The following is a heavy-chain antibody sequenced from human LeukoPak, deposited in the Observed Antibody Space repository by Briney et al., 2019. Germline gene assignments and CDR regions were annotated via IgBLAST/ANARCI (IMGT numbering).Heavy chain of an antibody. D-gene: IGHD3-22*01. CDR2: ISWNSGSI. V-gene: IGHV3-9*01. Sequence: PGGSLRLSCAASGFTFDDYAMHWVRQAPGNGLEWVSGISWNSGSIGYADSVKGRFTISRDNAKNSLYLQMNSLRAEDTALYYCAKEIGRSAYYYPFDYWGQGTLVTVSS. J-gene: IGHJ4*02. CDR3: AKEIGRSAYYYPFDY. CDR1: GFTFDDYA.